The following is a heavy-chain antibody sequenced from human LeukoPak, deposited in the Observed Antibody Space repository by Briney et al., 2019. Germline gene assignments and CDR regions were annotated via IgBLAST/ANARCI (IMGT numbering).Heavy chain of an antibody. CDR1: GFTFSNAW. CDR3: ARDRNTAFDY. Sequence: GGSLRLSCAASGFTFSNAWMSWVRQAPGKGLEWVSVIYSGGSTYYADSVKGRFTISRDNSKNTLYLQMNSLRAEDTAVYYCARDRNTAFDYWGQGTLVTVSS. V-gene: IGHV3-66*01. J-gene: IGHJ4*02. D-gene: IGHD5-18*01. CDR2: IYSGGST.